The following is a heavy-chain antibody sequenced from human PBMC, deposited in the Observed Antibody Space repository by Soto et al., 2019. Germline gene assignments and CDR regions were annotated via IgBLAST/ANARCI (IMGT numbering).Heavy chain of an antibody. D-gene: IGHD5-12*01. CDR3: ARLRGGYDPFDY. Sequence: ASVKVSCKASGYTFTSYYMHWVRQAPGQGLEWMGIINPSGVSTSYAQKFQGRFTMTRDTSTSTVYMELSSLRSEDTAVYYCARLRGGYDPFDYWGQGTLVTVSS. V-gene: IGHV1-46*03. CDR1: GYTFTSYY. CDR2: INPSGVST. J-gene: IGHJ4*02.